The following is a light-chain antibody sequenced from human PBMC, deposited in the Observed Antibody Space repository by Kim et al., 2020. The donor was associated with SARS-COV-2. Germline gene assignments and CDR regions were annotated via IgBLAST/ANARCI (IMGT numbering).Light chain of an antibody. CDR1: QSVSSSY. CDR3: QQYGSSLYT. CDR2: GAS. V-gene: IGKV3-20*01. J-gene: IGKJ2*01. Sequence: LSPGEQATLSGRARQSVSSSYLAWYQQKPGQAPRLLIYGASSRATGIPDRFSGSGSGTDFTLTISRLEPEDFAVYYCQQYGSSLYTFGQGTKLRS.